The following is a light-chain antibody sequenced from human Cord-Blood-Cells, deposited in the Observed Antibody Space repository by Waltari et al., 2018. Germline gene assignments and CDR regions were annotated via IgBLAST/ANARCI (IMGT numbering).Light chain of an antibody. CDR2: DVS. CDR1: SSDVGGYNS. CDR3: SSYTSSSTWV. J-gene: IGLJ3*02. Sequence: QSALTQPASVSGSPGHSITISCTVTSSDVGGYNSVSWYQQHPGNAPKLMIYDVSNRPSGVSNRFSGSKSGNTASLTISGLQAEDEADYYCSSYTSSSTWVFGGGTKLTVL. V-gene: IGLV2-14*01.